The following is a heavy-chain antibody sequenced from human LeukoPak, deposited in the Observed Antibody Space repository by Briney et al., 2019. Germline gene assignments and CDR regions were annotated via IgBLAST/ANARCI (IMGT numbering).Heavy chain of an antibody. CDR3: ARGAYSGYDSYYYYYYMDV. CDR1: GFTFSDYY. D-gene: IGHD5-12*01. CDR2: ISSSGSTI. J-gene: IGHJ6*03. Sequence: GGSLRLSCAASGFTFSDYYMSWIRQAPGKGLEWVSYISSSGSTIYYADSVKGRFTISRDNAKNSLYLQMNSLRAEDTAVYCCARGAYSGYDSYYYYYYMDVWGKGTTVTVSS. V-gene: IGHV3-11*04.